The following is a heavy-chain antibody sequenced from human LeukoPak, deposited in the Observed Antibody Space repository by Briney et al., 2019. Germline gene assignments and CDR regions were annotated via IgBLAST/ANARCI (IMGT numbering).Heavy chain of an antibody. D-gene: IGHD1-26*01. CDR3: ARDRAYLLFDY. CDR1: GFTFSSYA. V-gene: IGHV3-30*04. CDR2: ISYDGSNK. Sequence: GGSLRLSCAASGFTFSSYAMHWVRQAPGKGLEWVAVISYDGSNKYYADSVKGRFTISRDNSKNTLYLQMNSLRAEDTAVYYCARDRAYLLFDYRGQGTLVTVSS. J-gene: IGHJ4*02.